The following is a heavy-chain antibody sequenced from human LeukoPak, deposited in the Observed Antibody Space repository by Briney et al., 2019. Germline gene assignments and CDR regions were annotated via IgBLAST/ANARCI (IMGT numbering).Heavy chain of an antibody. CDR1: GFSFSSYG. V-gene: IGHV3-33*01. D-gene: IGHD5-12*01. Sequence: GGSLRLSCAASGFSFSSYGMHWVRQAPGKGLEWVAVIWYDGSNKYYADSVKGRFTISRDNSKNTLYLQMNSLRAEDTAVYYCARDSGYDSFDYWGQGTLVTVSS. J-gene: IGHJ4*02. CDR2: IWYDGSNK. CDR3: ARDSGYDSFDY.